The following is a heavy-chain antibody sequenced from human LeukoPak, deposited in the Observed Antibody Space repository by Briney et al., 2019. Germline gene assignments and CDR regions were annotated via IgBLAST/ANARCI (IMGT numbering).Heavy chain of an antibody. V-gene: IGHV3-66*01. CDR1: GFTVSSNY. CDR2: IYSGGST. D-gene: IGHD3-22*01. CDR3: ARAPFTYDSSGDSFDI. J-gene: IGHJ3*02. Sequence: PGGSLRLSCAASGFTVSSNYMSWVRQAPGKGLEWVSVIYSGGSTYYADSVEGRFTVSRDNSKNTLYLQMNSLRAEDTAVYYCARAPFTYDSSGDSFDIWGQGTMVTVSS.